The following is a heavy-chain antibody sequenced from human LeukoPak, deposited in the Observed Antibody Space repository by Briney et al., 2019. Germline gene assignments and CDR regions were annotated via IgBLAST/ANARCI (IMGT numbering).Heavy chain of an antibody. J-gene: IGHJ4*02. CDR1: GGSISSSSYY. D-gene: IGHD6-19*01. CDR3: ATSVTSSSGWYYGY. V-gene: IGHV4-39*01. CDR2: IYYGGRT. Sequence: SETLSLTRSVSGGSISSSSYYWGWIRQPPGTGLEWIGTIYYGGRTYYNPSLKSRVTMPVDTSKNQFSLKLSSVTAADTAIYYCATSVTSSSGWYYGYWGQGSLVTVSS.